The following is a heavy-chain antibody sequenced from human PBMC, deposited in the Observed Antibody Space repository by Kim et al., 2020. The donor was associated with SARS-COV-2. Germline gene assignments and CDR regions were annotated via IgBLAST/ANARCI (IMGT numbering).Heavy chain of an antibody. V-gene: IGHV3-7*03. CDR1: GFTFSSFW. Sequence: GGSLRLSCAASGFTFSSFWMNWVRQAPGKGLEWVANVGQDGSEIYYVDSVEGRFTISRDNAKNSLFLQMNSLRAEDTAVYYCARDPHRGGDYDYWGQGTLVTVSS. CDR2: VGQDGSEI. CDR3: ARDPHRGGDYDY. D-gene: IGHD4-17*01. J-gene: IGHJ4*02.